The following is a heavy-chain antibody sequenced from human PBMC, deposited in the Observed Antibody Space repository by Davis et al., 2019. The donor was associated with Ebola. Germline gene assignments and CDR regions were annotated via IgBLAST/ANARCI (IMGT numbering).Heavy chain of an antibody. D-gene: IGHD3-10*01. Sequence: MPSETLSLTCSVSGGSISDSQWAWVRQPPGKGLEYMGHAFNSGTVVYNSALKSRVTISLDRSNNQFSLKLGSVTTADTAVYFCARDYLGSLDFWGQGTLVTVSS. V-gene: IGHV4-59*01. J-gene: IGHJ4*02. CDR1: GGSISDSQ. CDR3: ARDYLGSLDF. CDR2: AFNSGTV.